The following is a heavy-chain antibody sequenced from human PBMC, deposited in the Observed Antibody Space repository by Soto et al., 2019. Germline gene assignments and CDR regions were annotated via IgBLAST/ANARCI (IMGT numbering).Heavy chain of an antibody. CDR3: ARDSGGYSYGPIDY. Sequence: GSLRLSCAASGFTFSSYEMNWVRQAPGKGLEWVSYISSSGSTIYYADSVKGRFTISRDNAKNSLYLQMNSLRAEDTAVYYCARDSGGYSYGPIDYWGQGTLVTVSS. CDR2: ISSSGSTI. D-gene: IGHD5-18*01. V-gene: IGHV3-48*03. CDR1: GFTFSSYE. J-gene: IGHJ4*02.